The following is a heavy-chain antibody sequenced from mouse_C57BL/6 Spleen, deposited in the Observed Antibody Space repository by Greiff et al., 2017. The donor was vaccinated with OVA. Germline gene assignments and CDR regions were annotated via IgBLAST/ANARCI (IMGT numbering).Heavy chain of an antibody. CDR2: ISYDGSN. CDR3: ARDPARGYAMDY. J-gene: IGHJ4*01. Sequence: DVQLQESGPGLVKPSQSLSLTCSVTGYSITSGYYWNWIRQFPGNKLEWMGYISYDGSNNYNPSLKNRISITRDTSKNQFFLKLNSVTTEDTATYYCARDPARGYAMDYWGQGTSVTVSS. D-gene: IGHD3-1*01. V-gene: IGHV3-6*01. CDR1: GYSITSGYY.